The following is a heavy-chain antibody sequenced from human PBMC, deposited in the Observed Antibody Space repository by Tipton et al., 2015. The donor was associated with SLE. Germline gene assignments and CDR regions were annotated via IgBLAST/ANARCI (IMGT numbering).Heavy chain of an antibody. J-gene: IGHJ3*02. D-gene: IGHD2-21*01. V-gene: IGHV3-23*01. Sequence: SLRLSCAASAFTFSSYAMNWVRQAPGKGLEWVSGISGSGRNTYYADSVKGRFTISRDNSKNTLFLQMDSLGAEDTAVYYCAKDVAPRIQDDAFDMWGQGTTVTVSS. CDR1: AFTFSSYA. CDR2: ISGSGRNT. CDR3: AKDVAPRIQDDAFDM.